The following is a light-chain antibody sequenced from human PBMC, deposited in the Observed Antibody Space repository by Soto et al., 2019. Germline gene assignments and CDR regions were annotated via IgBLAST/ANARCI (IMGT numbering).Light chain of an antibody. J-gene: IGKJ1*01. CDR3: QQYGSSPTWT. V-gene: IGKV3-20*01. CDR1: QSVSSSY. Sequence: EIVLTQSPGTLSLSPGERATLSCRASQSVSSSYLAWYQQKPGQAPRLLIYGASSRTTDIPDRFSGSGSGRDFALTVSRMEPEEFAVYYCQQYGSSPTWTCGRGTKVEIK. CDR2: GAS.